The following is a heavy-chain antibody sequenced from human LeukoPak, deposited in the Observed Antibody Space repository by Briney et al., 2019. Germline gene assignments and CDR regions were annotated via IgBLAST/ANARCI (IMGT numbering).Heavy chain of an antibody. CDR3: ASSWWELHEARFDY. J-gene: IGHJ4*02. V-gene: IGHV1-69*06. Sequence: ASVKVSCKASGGTFSSYAISWVRQAPGQGLEWMGGIIPIFGTANYAQKFQGRVTITADKSTSTAYMELSSLRSEDTAVYYCASSWWELHEARFDYWGQGILVTVSS. D-gene: IGHD1-26*01. CDR1: GGTFSSYA. CDR2: IIPIFGTA.